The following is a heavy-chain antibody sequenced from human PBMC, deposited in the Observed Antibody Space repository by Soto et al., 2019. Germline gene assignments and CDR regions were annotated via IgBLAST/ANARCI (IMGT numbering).Heavy chain of an antibody. Sequence: SVKVSCKASGGTFSTFGISWVRQAPGLGLEWMGGIIPFFGTARYSQKFEDRITITADESTNTVHMDLRSLTSEDTAIYYCAKSAPMDAGDKYYYDFWGQGALVTVSS. CDR2: IIPFFGTA. D-gene: IGHD4-17*01. CDR3: AKSAPMDAGDKYYYDF. V-gene: IGHV1-69*13. CDR1: GGTFSTFG. J-gene: IGHJ4*02.